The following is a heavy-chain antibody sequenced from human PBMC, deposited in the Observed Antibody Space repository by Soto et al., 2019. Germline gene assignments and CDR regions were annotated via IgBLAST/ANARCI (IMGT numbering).Heavy chain of an antibody. J-gene: IGHJ4*02. CDR2: ISDSGGDT. D-gene: IGHD2-15*01. CDR1: GFTFMNYA. CDR3: AKDWTADNCRRDGCLAY. V-gene: IGHV3-23*01. Sequence: PGGSLRLSCGASGFTFMNYAMTWVRQAPGRGLEWVSTISDSGGDTYSSDSVKGRFTISRDNSRNTLYLQMNNLRAEDTAKYYCAKDWTADNCRRDGCLAYWGQGILVTVSS.